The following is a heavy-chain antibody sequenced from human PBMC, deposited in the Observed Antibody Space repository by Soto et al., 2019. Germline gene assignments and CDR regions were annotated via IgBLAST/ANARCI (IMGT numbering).Heavy chain of an antibody. Sequence: QVQLQQWGAGLLKPSETLSLTCAVYGGSFSGYYWSWIRQPPGKGLEWIGEINHSGSTNYNPSLKSRVTIAVDTSKNQFSLKLSSVTAADTAVYYCARGSLLTLAPFDYWGQGTLVTVSS. V-gene: IGHV4-34*01. CDR3: ARGSLLTLAPFDY. J-gene: IGHJ4*02. CDR2: INHSGST. D-gene: IGHD2-15*01. CDR1: GGSFSGYY.